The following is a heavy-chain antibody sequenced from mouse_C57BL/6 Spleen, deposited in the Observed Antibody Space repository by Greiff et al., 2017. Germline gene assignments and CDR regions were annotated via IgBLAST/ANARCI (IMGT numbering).Heavy chain of an antibody. CDR2: INPGSGGT. V-gene: IGHV1-54*01. Sequence: LQESGAELVRPGTSVKVSCKASGYAFTNYLIEWVKQRPGQGLEWIGVINPGSGGTNYNEQFKGKATLTADKSSSTAYMQLSSLTSEDSAVYFCARSDYGSSYVDWGQGTTLTVSS. CDR3: ARSDYGSSYVD. CDR1: GYAFTNYL. D-gene: IGHD1-1*01. J-gene: IGHJ2*01.